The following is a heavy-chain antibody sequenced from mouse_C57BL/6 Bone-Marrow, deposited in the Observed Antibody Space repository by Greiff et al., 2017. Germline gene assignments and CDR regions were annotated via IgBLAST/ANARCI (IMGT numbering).Heavy chain of an antibody. J-gene: IGHJ4*01. CDR2: IYPGSGNT. CDR1: GYTFTDYY. CDR3: ARPTVLLRKRYAMDY. Sequence: QVQLQQSGAELVRPGASVKLSCKASGYTFTDYYINWVKQRPGQGLEWIARIYPGSGNTYYNEKFKGKATLTAEKSSSTAYMQLSSLTSEDSAVYFCARPTVLLRKRYAMDYWGQGTSVTVSS. V-gene: IGHV1-76*01. D-gene: IGHD1-1*01.